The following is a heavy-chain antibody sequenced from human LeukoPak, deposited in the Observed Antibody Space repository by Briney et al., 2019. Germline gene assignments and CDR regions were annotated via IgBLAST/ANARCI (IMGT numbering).Heavy chain of an antibody. CDR2: ISGSGGST. J-gene: IGHJ4*02. Sequence: NPGGSLRLSCAASGFTFSSYGMSWVRQAPGKGLEWVSAISGSGGSTYYADSVKGRFTISRDNSKNTLYLQMNSLRAEDTAVYYCAKSKGVLRYFDWEYYFDYWGQGTLVTVSS. CDR3: AKSKGVLRYFDWEYYFDY. CDR1: GFTFSSYG. D-gene: IGHD3-9*01. V-gene: IGHV3-23*01.